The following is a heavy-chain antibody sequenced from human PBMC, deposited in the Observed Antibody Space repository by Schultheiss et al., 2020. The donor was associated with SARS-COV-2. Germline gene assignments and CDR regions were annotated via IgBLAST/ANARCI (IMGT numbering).Heavy chain of an antibody. Sequence: SQTLSLTCDVSDNSISSSGYFWGWVRQPPGKGLEWIGSINYSGTSYYNPSLKSRVTISIDTSRNQFSLKLNSVSAADTAVYFCARQIKVGSYYNSATLSFIWGRGALVTVSS. V-gene: IGHV4-39*07. J-gene: IGHJ4*02. CDR1: DNSISSSGYF. CDR3: ARQIKVGSYYNSATLSFI. D-gene: IGHD5-24*01. CDR2: INYSGTS.